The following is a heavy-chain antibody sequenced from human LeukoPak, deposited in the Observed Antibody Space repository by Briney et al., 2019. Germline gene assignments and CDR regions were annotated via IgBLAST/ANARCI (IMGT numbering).Heavy chain of an antibody. CDR1: GFTFSSYA. V-gene: IGHV3-30*01. CDR3: ARDPAGYFDWLLSGYFDY. J-gene: IGHJ4*02. Sequence: GGSLRLSCAASGFTFSSYAMHWVRQAPGKGLEGVAVISYDGSNKYYADSVKGRFTISRDNSKNTLYLQMNSLRAEDTVVYYCARDPAGYFDWLLSGYFDYWGQGTLVTVSS. D-gene: IGHD3-9*01. CDR2: ISYDGSNK.